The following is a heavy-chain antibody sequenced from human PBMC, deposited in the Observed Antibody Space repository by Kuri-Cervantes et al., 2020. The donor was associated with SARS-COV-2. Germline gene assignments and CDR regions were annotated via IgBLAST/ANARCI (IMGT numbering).Heavy chain of an antibody. V-gene: IGHV3-30-3*01. J-gene: IGHJ4*02. Sequence: LSLTCAASGFTFSSYAMHWVRQAPGKGLEWVAVISYDGSNKYYADSVKGRFTISRDNSKNTLYLQMNSLRAEDTAVYYCARGYGGSYFSHFDYWGQGTLVTVSS. CDR3: ARGYGGSYFSHFDY. CDR2: ISYDGSNK. CDR1: GFTFSSYA. D-gene: IGHD1-26*01.